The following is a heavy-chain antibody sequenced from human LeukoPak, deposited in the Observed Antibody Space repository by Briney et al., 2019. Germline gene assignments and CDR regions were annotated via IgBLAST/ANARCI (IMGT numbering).Heavy chain of an antibody. D-gene: IGHD5-18*01. CDR1: GGSITYYY. CDR3: ARGQGYGLLNALDY. V-gene: IGHV4-59*01. Sequence: SETLSLTCTVSGGSITYYYWTWIRQPPGKGLEWIGYIYYNGIANYDPSLKSRVTMSVDTSKNRFSLNVSSVTAADTAVYFCARGQGYGLLNALDYWGQGTLVTVSS. J-gene: IGHJ4*02. CDR2: IYYNGIA.